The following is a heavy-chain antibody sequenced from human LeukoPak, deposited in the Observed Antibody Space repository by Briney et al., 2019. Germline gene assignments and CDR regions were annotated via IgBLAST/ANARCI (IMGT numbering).Heavy chain of an antibody. V-gene: IGHV1-8*03. Sequence: ASVKVSCKASGYTFTSYDINWVRQATGQGLEWMGWMNPNSRNTGYAQKFQGRVTTTRNTSISTAYMELSSLRSEDTAMYYCAREVADYGGYYYYHYMDVWGKGTTVTISS. D-gene: IGHD4-23*01. J-gene: IGHJ6*03. CDR1: GYTFTSYD. CDR3: AREVADYGGYYYYHYMDV. CDR2: MNPNSRNT.